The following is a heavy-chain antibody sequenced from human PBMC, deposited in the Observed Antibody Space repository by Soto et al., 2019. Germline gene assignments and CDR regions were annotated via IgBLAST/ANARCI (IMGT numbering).Heavy chain of an antibody. CDR1: GFTFSSYA. J-gene: IGHJ4*02. Sequence: PGGSLRLSCAASGFTFSSYAMHWVRQAPGKGLEWVAVISYDGSNKYYADSVKGRFTISRDNSKNTLYLQMNSLRAEDTAVYYCARVVFYDSSGPTDYWGQGTLVTVSS. D-gene: IGHD3-22*01. CDR2: ISYDGSNK. CDR3: ARVVFYDSSGPTDY. V-gene: IGHV3-30-3*01.